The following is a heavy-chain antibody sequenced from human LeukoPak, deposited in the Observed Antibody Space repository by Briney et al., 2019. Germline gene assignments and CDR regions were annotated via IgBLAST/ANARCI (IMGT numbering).Heavy chain of an antibody. V-gene: IGHV4-59*12. CDR1: GGSISSYY. CDR2: IYYSGST. CDR3: ARDVLVGPIAFDY. J-gene: IGHJ4*02. D-gene: IGHD2-8*02. Sequence: SETLSLTCTVSGGSISSYYWSWIRQPPGKGLEWIGYIYYSGSTNYNPSLKSRVTISVDTSKNQFSLKLSSVTAADTAVYYCARDVLVGPIAFDYWGQGTLVTVSS.